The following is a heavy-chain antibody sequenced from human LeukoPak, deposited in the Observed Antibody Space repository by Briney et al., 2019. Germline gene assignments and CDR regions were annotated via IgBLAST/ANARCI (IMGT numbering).Heavy chain of an antibody. CDR1: GFTFSSYA. CDR3: AKDTRMLAVAPYYYFDY. J-gene: IGHJ4*02. CDR2: ISGSGGST. D-gene: IGHD6-19*01. V-gene: IGHV3-23*01. Sequence: GGSLRLSCAAAGFTFSSYAMSWVRQAPGKGLEWVSSISGSGGSTYYADSVKGRFTISRDNSKNTLYLQMNSLRAEDTAVHYCAKDTRMLAVAPYYYFDYWGQGTLVTVSS.